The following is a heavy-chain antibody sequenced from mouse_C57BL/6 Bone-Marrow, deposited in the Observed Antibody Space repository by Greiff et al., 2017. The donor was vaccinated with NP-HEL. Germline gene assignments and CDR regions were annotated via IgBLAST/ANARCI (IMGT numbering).Heavy chain of an antibody. CDR1: GFTFSDYG. D-gene: IGHD2-3*01. Sequence: EVKLVESGGGLVKPGGSLKLSCAASGFTFSDYGMHWVRQAPEQGLEWVAYISSGSSTIYYAATVKGRFTISRDNAKNTLFLQMTSLRSEDTAMYYCARRYDIAYWGQGTLVTVSA. J-gene: IGHJ3*01. V-gene: IGHV5-17*01. CDR2: ISSGSSTI. CDR3: ARRYDIAY.